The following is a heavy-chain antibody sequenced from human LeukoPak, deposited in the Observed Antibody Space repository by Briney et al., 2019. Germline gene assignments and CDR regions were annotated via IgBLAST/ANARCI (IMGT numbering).Heavy chain of an antibody. V-gene: IGHV4-39*07. Sequence: ASETLSLTCTVSGGSISSSSYYWGWIRQPPGKGLEWIGSIYHSGSTYYNPSLKSRVTISVDTSKNQFSLKLSSVTAADTAVYYCARNYGSGSLYFDYWGQGTLVTVSS. CDR2: IYHSGST. CDR1: GGSISSSSYY. D-gene: IGHD3-10*01. J-gene: IGHJ4*02. CDR3: ARNYGSGSLYFDY.